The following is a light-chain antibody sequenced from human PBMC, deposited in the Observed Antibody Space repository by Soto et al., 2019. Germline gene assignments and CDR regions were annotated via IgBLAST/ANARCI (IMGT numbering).Light chain of an antibody. CDR1: QSVLYRSNNNND. CDR3: QHYESDPPWR. Sequence: DIVMTQSPDSLAVSLGERATINCRSSQSVLYRSNNNNDVAWYQQKRGQPTKLLIYWESTLESGVPDRFSGSGSGTHFTLIISSLQAEDVAVYYCQHYESDPPWRFREGTKGEIK. V-gene: IGKV4-1*01. CDR2: WES. J-gene: IGKJ1*01.